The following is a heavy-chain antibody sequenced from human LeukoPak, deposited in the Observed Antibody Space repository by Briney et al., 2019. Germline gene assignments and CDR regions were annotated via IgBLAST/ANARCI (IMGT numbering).Heavy chain of an antibody. V-gene: IGHV4-34*01. CDR2: INHSGST. J-gene: IGHJ3*02. Sequence: PSETLSLTCAVYGGSFSGYYWSWIRQPPGKGLEWIGEINHSGSTNYNPSLKSRVTISVDTSKNQFSLKLSSMTAADPAVYYCARERRWSAAFDIWGQGTMVTVFS. CDR1: GGSFSGYY. CDR3: ARERRWSAAFDI. D-gene: IGHD3-3*01.